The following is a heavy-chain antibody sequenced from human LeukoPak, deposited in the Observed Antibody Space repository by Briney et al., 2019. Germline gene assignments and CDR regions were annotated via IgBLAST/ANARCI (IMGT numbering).Heavy chain of an antibody. CDR2: ISGSGSST. V-gene: IGHV3-23*01. D-gene: IGHD2-2*01. Sequence: GGSLRLSCAASGFTFNYYALSWVRQAPGKGLQWVSAISGSGSSTYHADSVQGRFTTSRDNSKNTLYLHMVSLRAEDTAIYYCAKQRRPLVVPSTLHYWGQGTLVTVSS. CDR3: AKQRRPLVVPSTLHY. CDR1: GFTFNYYA. J-gene: IGHJ4*02.